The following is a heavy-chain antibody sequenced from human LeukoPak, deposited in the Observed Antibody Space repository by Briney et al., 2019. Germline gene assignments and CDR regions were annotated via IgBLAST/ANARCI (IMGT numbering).Heavy chain of an antibody. CDR2: LYSGGNT. V-gene: IGHV3-66*01. Sequence: GGSLRLSCAASGFTVSSNYMSWVRQAPGKGLECISSLYSGGNTYYADSVKGRFTISRDNSKNTLYLQMNSLRAEDTAVYYCARDRITMVRGVILWFDPWGQGTLVTVSS. CDR1: GFTVSSNY. D-gene: IGHD3-10*01. J-gene: IGHJ5*02. CDR3: ARDRITMVRGVILWFDP.